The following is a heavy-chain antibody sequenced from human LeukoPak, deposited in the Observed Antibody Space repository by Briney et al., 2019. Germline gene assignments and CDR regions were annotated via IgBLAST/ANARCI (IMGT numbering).Heavy chain of an antibody. Sequence: GGSLRLSCEASGFTFNTYAMNWVRQAPGKGLEWVAFVRYDSSNKYYADSVKGRLTISRDNSKNTLYLQMNSLRAEDTAVYYCAKDLHSYYYGSGTYYMVDYWGQGTLVTVSS. CDR1: GFTFNTYA. J-gene: IGHJ4*02. CDR3: AKDLHSYYYGSGTYYMVDY. CDR2: VRYDSSNK. V-gene: IGHV3-30*02. D-gene: IGHD3-10*01.